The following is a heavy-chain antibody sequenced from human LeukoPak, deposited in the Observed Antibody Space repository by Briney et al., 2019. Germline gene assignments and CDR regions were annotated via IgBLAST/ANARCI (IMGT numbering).Heavy chain of an antibody. D-gene: IGHD3-3*01. CDR2: INHRGST. V-gene: IGHV4-34*01. J-gene: IGHJ4*02. CDR3: AFLGGYYLGY. Sequence: SETLSLTCAVYGGSFSGYYWSWIRQPPGKGLEWIGEINHRGSTNYNPSLKSRVTISVDTSKNQFSLELSSVTAADTAVYYCAFLGGYYLGYWGQGTLVTVSS. CDR1: GGSFSGYY.